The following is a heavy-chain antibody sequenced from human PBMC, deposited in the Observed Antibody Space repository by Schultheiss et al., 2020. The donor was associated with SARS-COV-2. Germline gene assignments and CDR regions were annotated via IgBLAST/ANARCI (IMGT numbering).Heavy chain of an antibody. CDR2: IYHSGST. J-gene: IGHJ4*02. V-gene: IGHV4-34*01. D-gene: IGHD6-13*01. CDR3: ARFIAAAGGAWN. Sequence: SETLSLTCSVSGGSISSYYWSWIRQPPGKGLEWIGEIYHSGSTNYNPSLKSRVTISVDTSKNQFSLKVSSVTAADTAVYYCARFIAAAGGAWNWGQGTLVTVSS. CDR1: GGSISSYY.